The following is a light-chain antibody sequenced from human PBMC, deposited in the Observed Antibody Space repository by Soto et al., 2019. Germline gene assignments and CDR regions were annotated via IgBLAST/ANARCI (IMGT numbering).Light chain of an antibody. J-gene: IGKJ4*01. CDR1: QSRSSSY. V-gene: IGKV3-20*01. Sequence: EIVLTQSPGTLSLSPGERATLSCRASQSRSSSYIAWYQQKPGQPPRLLIYGASSRATGIPDRFSGSGSGTDLTLTISRLEPAVFAVDYSHQYGTTPLTFGGGIKVEIK. CDR3: HQYGTTPLT. CDR2: GAS.